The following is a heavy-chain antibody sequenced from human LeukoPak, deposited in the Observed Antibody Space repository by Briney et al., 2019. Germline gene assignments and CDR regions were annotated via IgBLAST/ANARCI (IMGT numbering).Heavy chain of an antibody. CDR1: GGSISSSSYY. CDR2: IYHSGST. J-gene: IGHJ1*01. Sequence: SETLSLTCTVSGGSISSSSYYWGWIRQPPGKGLEWIGSIYHSGSTNYNPSLKSRVTISVDKSKNQFSLKLSSVTAADTAVYYCARLKYYYDSSGYRAEYFQHWGQGTLVTVSS. CDR3: ARLKYYYDSSGYRAEYFQH. V-gene: IGHV4-39*07. D-gene: IGHD3-22*01.